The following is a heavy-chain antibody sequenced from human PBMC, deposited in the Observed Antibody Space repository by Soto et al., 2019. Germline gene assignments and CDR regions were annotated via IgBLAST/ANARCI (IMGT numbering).Heavy chain of an antibody. Sequence: QMQLVQSGAEVKKPGSSVKVSCKASGGTLSSFINYPINWVRQAPGQGLEWMRGVVPNVGTVNYAQKFQGRVTITADKSTGTAYMEVSSMRSEDTALYYCDRRDTSGFLRYFDNWGQGTLVTVSS. J-gene: IGHJ4*02. V-gene: IGHV1-69*06. D-gene: IGHD3-3*01. CDR1: GGTLSSFINYP. CDR2: VVPNVGTV. CDR3: DRRDTSGFLRYFDN.